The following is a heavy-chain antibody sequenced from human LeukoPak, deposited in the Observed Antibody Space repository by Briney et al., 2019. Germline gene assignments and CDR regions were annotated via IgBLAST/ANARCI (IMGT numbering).Heavy chain of an antibody. J-gene: IGHJ2*01. V-gene: IGHV4-39*01. CDR2: IYYTGST. CDR1: GGSISSGSYY. Sequence: PSETLSLTCAVSGGSISSGSYYWGWIRQPPGKGLEWIGSIYYTGSTYYNPSLKSRVTISVDTSKNQFSLNLSSVTAADTAVYYCARLDWSNWCFDLWGRGTLVIVSS. CDR3: ARLDWSNWCFDL. D-gene: IGHD3/OR15-3a*01.